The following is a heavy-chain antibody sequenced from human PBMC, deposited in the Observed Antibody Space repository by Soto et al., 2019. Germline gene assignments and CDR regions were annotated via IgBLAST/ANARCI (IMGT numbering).Heavy chain of an antibody. CDR2: IWYDGSNK. J-gene: IGHJ4*02. D-gene: IGHD5-18*01. CDR3: ARDQGRGYSDGFDY. Sequence: QVQLVESGGGVVQPGRSLRLSCAASGFTFSSYGMHWVRQAPGKGLAWVAVIWYDGSNKYYADSVKGRFTISRDNSKNTLYLKMNSLRAEDTAVYYCARDQGRGYSDGFDYWGQGTLVTVSA. V-gene: IGHV3-33*01. CDR1: GFTFSSYG.